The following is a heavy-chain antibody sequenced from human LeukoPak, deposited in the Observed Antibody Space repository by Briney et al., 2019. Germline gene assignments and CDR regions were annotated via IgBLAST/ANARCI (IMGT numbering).Heavy chain of an antibody. J-gene: IGHJ6*03. CDR1: GSTFRSYA. CDR2: IRGSGGST. V-gene: IGHV3-23*01. Sequence: GGSLTLSCAASGSTFRSYARSGAPQAPGRGGVGVSAIRGSGGSTYYADSVKGRFTISRDNSKNTLYLQMNSLRAEDTAVYYCARAKRGGGYSYGSPYYYYYIDVWGKGTTVTVSS. CDR3: ARAKRGGGYSYGSPYYYYYIDV. D-gene: IGHD5-18*01.